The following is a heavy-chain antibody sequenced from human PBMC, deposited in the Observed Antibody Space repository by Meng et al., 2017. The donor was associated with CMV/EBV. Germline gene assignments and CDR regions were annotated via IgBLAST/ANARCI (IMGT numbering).Heavy chain of an antibody. J-gene: IGHJ4*02. D-gene: IGHD3-10*01. Sequence: SCTVSGGSISSYYWSWIRQPPGKGLEWIGYIYYSGSTNYNPSLKSRVTISVDTSKNQFSLKLSSVTAADTAVYYCARVGVGESFDYWGQGTLVTVSS. CDR1: GGSISSYY. V-gene: IGHV4-59*01. CDR2: IYYSGST. CDR3: ARVGVGESFDY.